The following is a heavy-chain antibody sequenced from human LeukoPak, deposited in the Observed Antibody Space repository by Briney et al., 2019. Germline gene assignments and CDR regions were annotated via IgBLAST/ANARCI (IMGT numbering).Heavy chain of an antibody. V-gene: IGHV1-69*05. CDR2: IIPIFGTA. Sequence: SVKVSCKASGGTFSSYAISWVRQAPGQGLEWMGGIIPIFGTANYAQKFQGRVTITTDESTSTAYMELSSLRSEDTAVYYCARGASMDSRRIVGRYYYYMDVWGKGTTVTVSS. D-gene: IGHD3-22*01. CDR3: ARGASMDSRRIVGRYYYYMDV. CDR1: GGTFSSYA. J-gene: IGHJ6*03.